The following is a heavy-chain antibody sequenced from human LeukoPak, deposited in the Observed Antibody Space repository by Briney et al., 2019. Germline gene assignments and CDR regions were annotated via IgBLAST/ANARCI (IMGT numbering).Heavy chain of an antibody. D-gene: IGHD3-10*01. J-gene: IGHJ4*02. Sequence: GGSLRLSCTGSGFTLSSYEMTWIRQAPGKGLEWVSSIDYSGDSPYYADSVKGRFTMSRDNAKNSLYLQTNSLRAEDTAVYYCARAGQEWFGELGFDQWGQGTLVIVSS. V-gene: IGHV3-21*01. CDR1: GFTLSSYE. CDR2: IDYSGDSP. CDR3: ARAGQEWFGELGFDQ.